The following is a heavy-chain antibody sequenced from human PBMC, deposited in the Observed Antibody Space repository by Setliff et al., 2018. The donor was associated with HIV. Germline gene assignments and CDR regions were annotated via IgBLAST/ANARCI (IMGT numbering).Heavy chain of an antibody. CDR3: ARLDCSSSSGFVDY. Sequence: SETLSLTCTVSDGSISNYYWNWTRQPAGKGLEWIGRIFTSGTTNYNPSLRSRVTISVDTSKNQFSLRLSSVTAADTAVYYCARLDCSSSSGFVDYWGQGTLVTVSS. D-gene: IGHD2-2*01. V-gene: IGHV4-4*07. J-gene: IGHJ4*02. CDR2: IFTSGTT. CDR1: DGSISNYY.